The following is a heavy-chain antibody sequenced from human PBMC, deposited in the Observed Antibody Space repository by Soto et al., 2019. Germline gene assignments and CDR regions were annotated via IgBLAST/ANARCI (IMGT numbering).Heavy chain of an antibody. V-gene: IGHV3-23*01. CDR3: AKSGDYDILTGYPNIPFDY. J-gene: IGHJ4*02. CDR2: ISGSGGST. Sequence: PGGSLRLSCAASGFTFSSYAMSWVREAPGKGLEWVSAISGSGGSTYYADSVKGRFTISRDNSKNTLYLQMNSLRAEDTAVYYCAKSGDYDILTGYPNIPFDYWGQGTLVTSPQ. D-gene: IGHD3-9*01. CDR1: GFTFSSYA.